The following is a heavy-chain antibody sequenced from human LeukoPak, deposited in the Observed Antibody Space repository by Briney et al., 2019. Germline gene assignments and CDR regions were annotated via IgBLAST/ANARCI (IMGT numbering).Heavy chain of an antibody. CDR2: IYSGGST. V-gene: IGHV3-53*01. J-gene: IGHJ1*01. CDR3: ARDAYYSSGLLH. CDR1: GVTVSTNY. D-gene: IGHD6-19*01. Sequence: GGSLRLSCAASGVTVSTNYMSWVRQAPGKGLEWVAVIYSGGSTYYADSVKGRFTISIDTSKNTLYLQMNCLTAEDTAVYYCARDAYYSSGLLHWGQGTLVTVSS.